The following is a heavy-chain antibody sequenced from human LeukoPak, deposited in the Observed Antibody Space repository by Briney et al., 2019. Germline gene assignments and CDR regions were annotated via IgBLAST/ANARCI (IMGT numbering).Heavy chain of an antibody. D-gene: IGHD3-3*01. CDR2: IYYSGST. V-gene: IGHV4-59*01. Sequence: SETLSLTCTVSGGSISTYYWTWIRQPPGKGLEWIGYIYYSGSTNYNPSLKSRVTISVDTSKNQFSLKLSSVTAADTAVYYCARVGRHDFWSGYYNWLDPWGQGTLVTVSS. CDR1: GGSISTYY. J-gene: IGHJ5*02. CDR3: ARVGRHDFWSGYYNWLDP.